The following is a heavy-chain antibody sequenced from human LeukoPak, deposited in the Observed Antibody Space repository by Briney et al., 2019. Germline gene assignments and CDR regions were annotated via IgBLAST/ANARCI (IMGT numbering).Heavy chain of an antibody. V-gene: IGHV5-10-1*01. Sequence: GESLKISCKGSGYSFTSYWISWVRQMPGKGMEWMGRIDPSDSYINYSPSFQGHVTISADKSISTAYLQWSSLKGSDTAMYYCASMDYDSSGYKDYYYYYGMDVWGQGTTVTVSS. J-gene: IGHJ6*02. D-gene: IGHD3-22*01. CDR1: GYSFTSYW. CDR3: ASMDYDSSGYKDYYYYYGMDV. CDR2: IDPSDSYI.